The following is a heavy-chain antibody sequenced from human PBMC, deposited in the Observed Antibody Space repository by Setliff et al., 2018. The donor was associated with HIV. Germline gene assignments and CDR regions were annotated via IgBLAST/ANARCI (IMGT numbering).Heavy chain of an antibody. V-gene: IGHV4-61*09. CDR1: DDSISSGLYY. CDR3: ARGTTQLVPTATRAGFDI. Sequence: SETLSLTCNVSDDSISSGLYYWSWIRQPAGKGLEWIGHIYTSGSTQYSPSLRSRLTLSVDTSKNEFSLELNSVTAADTAIYFCARGTTQLVPTATRAGFDIWGQGTLVTVSS. D-gene: IGHD2-15*01. CDR2: IYTSGST. J-gene: IGHJ3*02.